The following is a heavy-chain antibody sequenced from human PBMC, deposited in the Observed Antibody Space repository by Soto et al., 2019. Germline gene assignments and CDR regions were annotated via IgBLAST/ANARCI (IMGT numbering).Heavy chain of an antibody. Sequence: EVQLVESGGGLVKPGGSLRLSCAASGFTFSSYSRNWVRQAPGKGLEWVSSISSSSSYIYYADSVKGRFTISRDNAKNSLYMQTTTLRADDTAVYYCARVSGIIMVLEDAADVNCWGQGNLVTVS. CDR2: ISSSSSYI. CDR1: GFTFSSYS. D-gene: IGHD3-10*01. J-gene: IGHJ4*02. CDR3: ARVSGIIMVLEDAADVNC. V-gene: IGHV3-21*01.